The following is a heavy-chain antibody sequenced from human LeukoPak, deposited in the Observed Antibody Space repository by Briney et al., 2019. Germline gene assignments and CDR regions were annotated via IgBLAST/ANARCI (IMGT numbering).Heavy chain of an antibody. CDR2: IIPIFGTA. J-gene: IGHJ1*01. CDR1: GGTFSSYA. V-gene: IGHV1-69*06. Sequence: GASVKVSCKASGGTFSSYAISWVRQAPGQGLEWMGGIIPIFGTANYAQKFQGRVTITADKSTSTAYMELSSLRSEDTAVYYCASSLNYYDRWVPLLLGYFQHWGQGTLVTVSS. D-gene: IGHD3-22*01. CDR3: ASSLNYYDRWVPLLLGYFQH.